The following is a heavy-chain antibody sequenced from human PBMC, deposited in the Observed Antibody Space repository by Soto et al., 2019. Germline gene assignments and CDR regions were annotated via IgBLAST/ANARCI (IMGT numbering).Heavy chain of an antibody. D-gene: IGHD6-19*01. V-gene: IGHV4-39*01. J-gene: IGHJ3*02. CDR1: GGSISSSSYS. Sequence: PSETLSLTCSVSGGSISSSSYSWGWIRQPPGKGLEWIGTIYYSGSTHYNPSLEGRVAISADTPNNQLSLRLSSVTAADTAVYYCARQQWLVLNAFDIWGQGTMVTVSS. CDR3: ARQQWLVLNAFDI. CDR2: IYYSGST.